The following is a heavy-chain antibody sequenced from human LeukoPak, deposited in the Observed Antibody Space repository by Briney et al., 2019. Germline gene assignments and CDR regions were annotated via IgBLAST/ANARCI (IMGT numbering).Heavy chain of an antibody. CDR2: INHSGST. J-gene: IGHJ4*02. Sequence: PSETLSLTCAVYGGSFSGYYWSWIRQPPGKGLEWIGEINHSGSTNYNPSLKSRVTISVDTSKNQFSLKLSSVTAADTAVYYCARGWIQLWSYYFGYWGQGTLVTVSS. D-gene: IGHD5-18*01. CDR1: GGSFSGYY. V-gene: IGHV4-34*01. CDR3: ARGWIQLWSYYFGY.